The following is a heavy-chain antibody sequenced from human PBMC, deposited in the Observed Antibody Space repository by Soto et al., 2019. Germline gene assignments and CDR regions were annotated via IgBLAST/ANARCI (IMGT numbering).Heavy chain of an antibody. Sequence: SVKVSCKASGGTFSSYAISWVLQAPGQGLEWMGGIIPIFGTANYAQKFQGRVTITADKSTSTAYMELSSLRSEDTAVYYCARDNAYYDILTGYPSRAFDIWGQGTMVTVSS. D-gene: IGHD3-9*01. CDR2: IIPIFGTA. CDR1: GGTFSSYA. V-gene: IGHV1-69*06. J-gene: IGHJ3*02. CDR3: ARDNAYYDILTGYPSRAFDI.